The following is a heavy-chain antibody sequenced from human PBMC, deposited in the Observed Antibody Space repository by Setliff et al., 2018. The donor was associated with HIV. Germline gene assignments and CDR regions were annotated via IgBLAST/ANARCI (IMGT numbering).Heavy chain of an antibody. CDR2: MNPNSGNT. CDR1: GYTFTSYD. V-gene: IGHV1-8*01. J-gene: IGHJ3*02. Sequence: GASVKVSCKASGYTFTSYDVNWVRQAPGQGLEWMGWMNPNSGNTGYAQKFQGRVTMTRNTSISTAYMELSSLRSEDTAVYYCARGQWFGELFRPSDAFDIWGQGTMVTVSS. D-gene: IGHD3-10*01. CDR3: ARGQWFGELFRPSDAFDI.